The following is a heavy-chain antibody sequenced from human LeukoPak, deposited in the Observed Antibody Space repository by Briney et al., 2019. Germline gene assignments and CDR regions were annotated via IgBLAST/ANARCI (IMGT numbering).Heavy chain of an antibody. V-gene: IGHV4-4*07. CDR2: MYSSGST. Sequence: SETLSLTCTVSGGSISSYYWSWIRQPAGKGLEYIGRMYSSGSTNYNPSLKSRVTMSLDTSKNQFSLKLSSVTAADTAVYYCAGELLVQGYYYMDVWGIGTTVTVSS. J-gene: IGHJ6*03. CDR3: AGELLVQGYYYMDV. CDR1: GGSISSYY. D-gene: IGHD1-26*01.